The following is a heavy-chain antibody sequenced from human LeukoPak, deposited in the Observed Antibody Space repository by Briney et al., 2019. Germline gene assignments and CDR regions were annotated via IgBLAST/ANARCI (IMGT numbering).Heavy chain of an antibody. CDR3: ASAADYYYYGMDV. D-gene: IGHD6-13*01. J-gene: IGHJ6*04. CDR2: IVVGSGNT. Sequence: SVNVSCKASGFTFTSSAVQWVRQARGQRLEWIGWIVVGSGNTNYAQKFQERVTITRDMSTSTAYMELSSLRSEDTAVYYCASAADYYYYGMDVWGKGTTVTVSS. V-gene: IGHV1-58*01. CDR1: GFTFTSSA.